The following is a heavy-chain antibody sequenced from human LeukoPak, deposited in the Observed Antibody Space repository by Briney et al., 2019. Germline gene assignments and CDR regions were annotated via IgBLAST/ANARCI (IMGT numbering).Heavy chain of an antibody. CDR2: INHSGST. D-gene: IGHD6-19*01. CDR1: GGSISSYY. CDR3: ARRRVVAGRWYYFDY. J-gene: IGHJ4*02. Sequence: SETLSLTCTVSGGSISSYYWSWIRQPPGKGLEWIGEINHSGSTNYNPSLKSRVTISVDTSKNQFSLKLSSVTAADTAVYYCARRRVVAGRWYYFDYWGQGTLVTVSS. V-gene: IGHV4-34*01.